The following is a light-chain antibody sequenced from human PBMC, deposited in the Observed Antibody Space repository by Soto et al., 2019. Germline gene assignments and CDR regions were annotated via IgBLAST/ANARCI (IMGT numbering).Light chain of an antibody. V-gene: IGKV3-20*01. CDR1: QTIASVS. J-gene: IGKJ4*01. CDR3: QQYGNSPLT. CDR2: DAS. Sequence: EIVLTQSPGTLSLSPGDRATLSCRASQTIASVSLAWYQQKPGQAPRLLIYDASSRAADIPDRFSGRGSGTDFTLTISRLEPGDRAMYFCQQYGNSPLTFGGGTKVEIK.